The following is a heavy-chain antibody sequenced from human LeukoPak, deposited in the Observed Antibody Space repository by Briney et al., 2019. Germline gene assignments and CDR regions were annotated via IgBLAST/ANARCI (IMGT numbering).Heavy chain of an antibody. D-gene: IGHD1-26*01. CDR3: AREVSGSYDGYYYYYMDV. J-gene: IGHJ6*03. Sequence: SETLSLTCTVSGGSISSYYWSWIRQPPGKGLEWIGYIYYSGSTNYNPSLKSRVTISVDTSKNQFSLKLSSVTAADTAVYYCAREVSGSYDGYYYYYMDVWGKGTTVTISS. CDR2: IYYSGST. CDR1: GGSISSYY. V-gene: IGHV4-59*01.